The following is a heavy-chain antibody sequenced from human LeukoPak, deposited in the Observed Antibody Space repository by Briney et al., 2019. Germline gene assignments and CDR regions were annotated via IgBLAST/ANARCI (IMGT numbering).Heavy chain of an antibody. Sequence: PSETLSLTCTVSGGSVSSYYWSWIRRPPGRGLEWIAYLSHSGSSDSNPSLTSRVTTLVDTSKNQFSLKLSSVTAADTAVYYCAATDIAAAGTWLDPWGQGTLVTVSS. CDR1: GGSVSSYY. CDR2: LSHSGSS. V-gene: IGHV4-59*02. D-gene: IGHD6-13*01. CDR3: AATDIAAAGTWLDP. J-gene: IGHJ5*02.